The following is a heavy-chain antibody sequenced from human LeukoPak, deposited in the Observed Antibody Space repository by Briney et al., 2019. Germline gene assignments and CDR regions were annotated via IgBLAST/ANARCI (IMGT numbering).Heavy chain of an antibody. CDR1: GDSVSSSSAA. Sequence: SQTLSLTCAISGDSVSSSSAAWNWIRQSPSRGLEWLGRTYYRSRWYNDYAVSVKSRITINPDTSKNQFSLQLNSVTPEDTAVYYCARVKWRGPTSSGWLDFWGQGTLVTVSS. D-gene: IGHD6-19*01. J-gene: IGHJ4*02. CDR2: TYYRSRWYN. V-gene: IGHV6-1*01. CDR3: ARVKWRGPTSSGWLDF.